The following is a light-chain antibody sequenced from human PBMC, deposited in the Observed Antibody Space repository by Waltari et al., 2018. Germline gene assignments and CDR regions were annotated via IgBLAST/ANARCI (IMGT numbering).Light chain of an antibody. CDR2: DVS. CDR1: SSDVGGYNS. Sequence: QSALPQPASVSGSPGQSITISCTGTSSDVGGYNSVSWHQQHPGKAPKLMIYDVSKRPSGVSNRFSGAKSGNTASLTISGLQAEDEADYYCSSYTSSSTNVFGTGTKVTVL. J-gene: IGLJ1*01. CDR3: SSYTSSSTNV. V-gene: IGLV2-14*01.